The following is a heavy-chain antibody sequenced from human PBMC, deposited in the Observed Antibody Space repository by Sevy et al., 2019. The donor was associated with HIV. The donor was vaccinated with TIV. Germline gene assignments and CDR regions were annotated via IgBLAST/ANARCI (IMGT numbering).Heavy chain of an antibody. CDR2: INYSGYT. J-gene: IGHJ5*02. CDR1: GGSFSGYY. Sequence: SDTLSLTCVLYGGSFSGYYWSWIRQPPGKGLEWIGEINYSGYTNYNPSLKSRVTISIDTSTNQFSLRLSSVTAADTTVYYCARGTAGYCSGGSCYSPFDPWGQGALVTVSS. D-gene: IGHD2-15*01. V-gene: IGHV4-34*01. CDR3: ARGTAGYCSGGSCYSPFDP.